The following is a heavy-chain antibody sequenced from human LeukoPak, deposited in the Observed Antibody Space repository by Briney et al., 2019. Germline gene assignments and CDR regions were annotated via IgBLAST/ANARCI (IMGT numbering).Heavy chain of an antibody. CDR2: ISGSGGST. J-gene: IGHJ4*02. CDR3: AKSPSSGWYRGAPDY. D-gene: IGHD6-19*01. CDR1: GFTFSSYA. Sequence: GGSLRLSCATSGFTFSSYAMSWARQAPGKGLEWVSAISGSGGSTYYADSVKGRFTISRDNSKNTLYLQMNSLRAEDTAVYYCAKSPSSGWYRGAPDYWGQGTLVTVSS. V-gene: IGHV3-23*01.